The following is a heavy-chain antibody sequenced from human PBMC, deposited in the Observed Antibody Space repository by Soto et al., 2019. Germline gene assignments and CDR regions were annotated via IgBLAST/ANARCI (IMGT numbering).Heavy chain of an antibody. D-gene: IGHD2-21*02. CDR2: IAFDGSQE. J-gene: IGHJ6*02. CDR3: ATKVRVTNYLYYGMDV. V-gene: IGHV3-30*03. Sequence: QVQLVESGGGVVQPGRALRLSCAASGFSFNTSGMHWVRQAPGKGLEWVAVIAFDGSQEFYGVSVRGRFTISRDNSKNTLFLQMKSLTPEDTAVYYCATKVRVTNYLYYGMDVWGQGTTVTVSS. CDR1: GFSFNTSG.